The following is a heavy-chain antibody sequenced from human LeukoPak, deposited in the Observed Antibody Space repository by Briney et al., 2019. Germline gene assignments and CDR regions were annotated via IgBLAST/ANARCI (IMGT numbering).Heavy chain of an antibody. CDR2: IYTSGST. Sequence: SETLSLTCTVSGGSISSGSYYWSWIRQPAGKGLEWIGRIYTSGSTNYNPSLKSRVTISVDTSKNQFSLKLSSVTAADTAVYYCARAAARHSEYCSDGSCYSRDYYYMDVWGKGTTVTVSS. J-gene: IGHJ6*03. CDR1: GGSISSGSYY. V-gene: IGHV4-61*02. CDR3: ARAAARHSEYCSDGSCYSRDYYYMDV. D-gene: IGHD2-15*01.